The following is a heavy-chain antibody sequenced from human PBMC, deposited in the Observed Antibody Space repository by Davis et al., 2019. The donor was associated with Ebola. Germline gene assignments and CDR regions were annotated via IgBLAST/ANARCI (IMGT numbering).Heavy chain of an antibody. CDR3: TGTTASLYYFDY. CDR2: ISYDGSNK. J-gene: IGHJ4*02. V-gene: IGHV3-30*03. Sequence: GESLKISCAASGFTFSSYGMHWVRQAPGKGLEWVAVISYDGSNKYYADSVKGRFTISRDNSKNTLYLQMNSLRAEDTAVYYCTGTTASLYYFDYWGQGTLVTVSS. D-gene: IGHD1-1*01. CDR1: GFTFSSYG.